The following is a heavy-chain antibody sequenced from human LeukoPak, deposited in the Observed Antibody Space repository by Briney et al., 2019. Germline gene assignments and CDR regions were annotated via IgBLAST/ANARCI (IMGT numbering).Heavy chain of an antibody. CDR3: ARAGKDV. CDR1: GFTFSSYG. V-gene: IGHV3-30*03. J-gene: IGHJ6*02. CDR2: ISYDGSNE. Sequence: PGGSLRLSCAASGFTFSSYGMHWVRQAPGKGLEWVAVISYDGSNEYYADSVKGRFTISRDNSKNTLYLQMNSLRAEDTAVYYCARAGKDVWGQGTTVTVSS.